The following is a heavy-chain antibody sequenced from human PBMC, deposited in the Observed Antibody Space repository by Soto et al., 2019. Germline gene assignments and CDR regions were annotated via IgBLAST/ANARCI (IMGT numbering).Heavy chain of an antibody. CDR2: IYPGDSDT. V-gene: IGHV5-51*01. CDR3: ARLPSSITMVRGVIGWFDP. D-gene: IGHD3-10*01. Sequence: GESLKISCKGSGYSFTSYWIGWVRQMPGKGLEWMGIIYPGDSDTRYSPSFQGQVTISADKSISTAYLQWSSLKASDTAMYYWARLPSSITMVRGVIGWFDPWGQGTLVTVSS. CDR1: GYSFTSYW. J-gene: IGHJ5*02.